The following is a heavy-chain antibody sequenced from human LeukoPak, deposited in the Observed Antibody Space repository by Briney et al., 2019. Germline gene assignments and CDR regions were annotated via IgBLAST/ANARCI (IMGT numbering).Heavy chain of an antibody. V-gene: IGHV3-74*01. CDR3: ARKGVIYYDSSGYPYYFDY. D-gene: IGHD3-22*01. Sequence: GGSLRLSCAASGFTFSSYWMHWVRQAPGKGLVWVSRINSDGSSTSYADSVKGRFTISRDNAKNTLYLQMNSLRAEDTAVYYCARKGVIYYDSSGYPYYFDYWGQGTLVSVSS. J-gene: IGHJ4*02. CDR2: INSDGSST. CDR1: GFTFSSYW.